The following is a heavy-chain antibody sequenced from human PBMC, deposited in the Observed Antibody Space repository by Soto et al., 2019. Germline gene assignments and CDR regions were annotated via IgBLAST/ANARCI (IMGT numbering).Heavy chain of an antibody. D-gene: IGHD3-22*01. CDR2: ISGSGGST. Sequence: EVQLLESGGGLVQPGGSLRLSCAASGFTFSSYAMSWVRQAPGKGLEWVSAISGSGGSTYYADSVKGRFTISRDNSKNTLYLQMNSLRAEDTAVYYCAKAYDSSGYYPYYFDYWGQGTLFTVSS. CDR3: AKAYDSSGYYPYYFDY. CDR1: GFTFSSYA. J-gene: IGHJ4*02. V-gene: IGHV3-23*01.